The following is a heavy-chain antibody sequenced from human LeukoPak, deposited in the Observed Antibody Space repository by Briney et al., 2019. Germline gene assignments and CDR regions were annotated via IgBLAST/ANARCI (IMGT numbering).Heavy chain of an antibody. J-gene: IGHJ4*02. CDR3: ARAPLWFGELY. D-gene: IGHD3-10*01. CDR1: GYTFTSYD. Sequence: GASVKVSCKATGYTFTSYDINWVRQATGQGLEWMGCMNPNSGNTGYAQKFQGRVTMTRNTSISTAYMELSSLRSEDTAVYYCARAPLWFGELYWGQGTLVTVSS. CDR2: MNPNSGNT. V-gene: IGHV1-8*01.